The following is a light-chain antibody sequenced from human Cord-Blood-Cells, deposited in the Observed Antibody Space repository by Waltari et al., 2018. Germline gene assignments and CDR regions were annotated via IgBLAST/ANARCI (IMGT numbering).Light chain of an antibody. V-gene: IGLV2-14*03. CDR1: SSDVGGYNY. CDR2: DVS. Sequence: QSALTQPASVSGSPGQSITISCTGTSSDVGGYNYVSWSQQHPGKAPKLMIYDVSNRPSGVSNRFSGSKSGNTASLTISGLQAEDEADYYCSSYTSSSPGVFGTGTKVTVL. J-gene: IGLJ1*01. CDR3: SSYTSSSPGV.